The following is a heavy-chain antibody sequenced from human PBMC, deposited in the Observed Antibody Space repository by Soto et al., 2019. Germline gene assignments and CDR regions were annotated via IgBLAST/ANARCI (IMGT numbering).Heavy chain of an antibody. CDR2: IWYDGSNK. CDR3: ARDREMGYIDY. Sequence: GGSLRLSCAASGFTFSSYGMHWVRQAPGKGLEWVAVIWYDGSNKYYADSVKGRFTISRDNSKNTLYLQMNSLRAEDTAVYYCARDREMGYIDYWGQGTLVTVSS. D-gene: IGHD1-26*01. V-gene: IGHV3-33*01. J-gene: IGHJ4*02. CDR1: GFTFSSYG.